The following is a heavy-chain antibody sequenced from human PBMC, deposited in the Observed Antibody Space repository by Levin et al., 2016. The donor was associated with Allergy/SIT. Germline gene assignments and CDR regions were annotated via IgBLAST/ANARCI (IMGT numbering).Heavy chain of an antibody. J-gene: IGHJ4*02. CDR3: ARLDSGGYTFNILY. CDR1: GGSINNYY. V-gene: IGHV4-59*01. D-gene: IGHD3-22*01. Sequence: SETLSLTCTVSGGSINNYYWGWIRQPPGKGLEWIGYIYYTGSTSYNPSLKSRVSMSVDTSKKQFSLKLTSVTAADTAVYYCARLDSGGYTFNILYWGQGTPVTVSS. CDR2: IYYTGST.